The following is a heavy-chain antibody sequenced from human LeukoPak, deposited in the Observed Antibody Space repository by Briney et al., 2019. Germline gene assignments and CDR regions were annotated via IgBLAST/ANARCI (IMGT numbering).Heavy chain of an antibody. CDR2: IYTSGST. D-gene: IGHD6-19*01. CDR1: GGSISSGSYY. V-gene: IGHV4-61*02. Sequence: SQTLSRTCTVSGGSISSGSYYWSWIRQPAGKGLEWIGRIYTSGSTNYNPSLKSRVTISVDTSKNQFSLKLSSVTAADTAVYYCASQMGGGWFYYYYYYMDVWGKGTTVTVSS. J-gene: IGHJ6*03. CDR3: ASQMGGGWFYYYYYYMDV.